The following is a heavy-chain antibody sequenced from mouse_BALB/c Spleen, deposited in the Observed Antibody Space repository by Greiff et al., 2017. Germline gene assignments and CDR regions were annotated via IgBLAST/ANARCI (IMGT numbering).Heavy chain of an antibody. CDR2: INSNGGST. Sequence: EVKLVESGGGLVKLGGSLKLSCAASGFTFSSYYMSWVRQTPEKRLELVAAINSNGGSTYYPDTVKGRFTISRDNAKNTLYLQMSSLKSEDTALYYCARHEITTAPWFAYWGQGTLVTVSA. J-gene: IGHJ3*01. CDR1: GFTFSSYY. CDR3: ARHEITTAPWFAY. V-gene: IGHV5-6-2*01. D-gene: IGHD1-2*01.